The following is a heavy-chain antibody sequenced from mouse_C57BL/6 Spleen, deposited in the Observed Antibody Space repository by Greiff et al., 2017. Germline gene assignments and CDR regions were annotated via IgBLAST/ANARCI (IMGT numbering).Heavy chain of an antibody. D-gene: IGHD2-14*01. J-gene: IGHJ3*01. Sequence: QVQLKQPGAELVKPGASVKLSCKASGYTFTSYWMQWVKQRPGQGLEWIGEIDPSDSYTNYNQKFKGKATLTVDTSSSTAYMQLSSLTSEDAAVYYCASSPYYRPPAWFAYWGQGTLVTVSA. CDR2: IDPSDSYT. CDR1: GYTFTSYW. CDR3: ASSPYYRPPAWFAY. V-gene: IGHV1-50*01.